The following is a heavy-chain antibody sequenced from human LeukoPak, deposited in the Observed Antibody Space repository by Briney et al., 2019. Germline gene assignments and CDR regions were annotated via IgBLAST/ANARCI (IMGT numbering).Heavy chain of an antibody. CDR3: ARGDGYNFFDY. J-gene: IGHJ4*02. CDR1: GFSVTNNY. CDR2: FYVGGAT. D-gene: IGHD5-24*01. V-gene: IGHV3-53*01. Sequence: GGSLRLSCAVSGFSVTNNYMSWVRQAPGKGLEWVSVFYVGGATYYADSVKGRFTISGDNSENTLYLQMKSLRTEDTAVYYCARGDGYNFFDYWGQGTLVTVSS.